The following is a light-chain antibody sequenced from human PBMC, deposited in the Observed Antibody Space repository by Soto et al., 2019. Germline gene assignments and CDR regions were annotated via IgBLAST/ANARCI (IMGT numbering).Light chain of an antibody. CDR2: GAS. Sequence: MTQSPSTLSASVGDSVTLSCRASQSVSSSYLAWYQQKPGQAPRLLIYGASTRATGIPARFSGSGSGTEFTLTISSLQSEDFAVYYCQQYNNWPLWTFGQGTKVDIK. V-gene: IGKV3-15*01. CDR1: QSVSSSY. CDR3: QQYNNWPLWT. J-gene: IGKJ1*01.